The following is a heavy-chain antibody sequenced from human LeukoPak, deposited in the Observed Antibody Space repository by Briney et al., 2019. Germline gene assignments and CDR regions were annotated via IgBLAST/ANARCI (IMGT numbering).Heavy chain of an antibody. D-gene: IGHD6-13*01. Sequence: GGSLRLSCAAPGFTFSGYWMKWVRQAPGKGLEWVAMIKYDGIDKKYLDSVKGRFTISRDNAKNSLYLEMNSLRAEDTAVYYCARDQLGSWYDYWGQGTLVTVSS. CDR1: GFTFSGYW. CDR3: ARDQLGSWYDY. J-gene: IGHJ4*02. CDR2: IKYDGIDK. V-gene: IGHV3-7*01.